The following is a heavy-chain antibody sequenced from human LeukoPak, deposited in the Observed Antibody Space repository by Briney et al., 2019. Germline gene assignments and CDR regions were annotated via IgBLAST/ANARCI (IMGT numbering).Heavy chain of an antibody. Sequence: GGSLRLSCAASGFTFSDYYMSWIRQAPGKGLEWVAVISYDGSNKYYADSVKGRFTISRDNSKNTLYLQMNSLRAEDTAVYYCAKIAAAEPFDYWGQGTLVTVSS. CDR3: AKIAAAEPFDY. D-gene: IGHD6-13*01. V-gene: IGHV3-30*18. CDR2: ISYDGSNK. J-gene: IGHJ4*02. CDR1: GFTFSDYY.